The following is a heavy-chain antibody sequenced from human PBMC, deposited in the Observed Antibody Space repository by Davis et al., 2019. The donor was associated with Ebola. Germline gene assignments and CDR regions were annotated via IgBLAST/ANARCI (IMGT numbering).Heavy chain of an antibody. CDR3: AKLPWPSVPDYFDY. Sequence: PGGSPRLSCAASGFTFSSYAMSWVRQAPGKGLEWVSGISGSGGSTYYADSVKGRFTISRDNSKNTMYVQMNSLRAEDTAVYYCAKLPWPSVPDYFDYWGQGTLVTVSS. CDR1: GFTFSSYA. CDR2: ISGSGGST. J-gene: IGHJ4*02. V-gene: IGHV3-23*01. D-gene: IGHD5-12*01.